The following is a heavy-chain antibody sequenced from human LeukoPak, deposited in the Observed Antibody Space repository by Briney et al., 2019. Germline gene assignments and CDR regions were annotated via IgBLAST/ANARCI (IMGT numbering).Heavy chain of an antibody. V-gene: IGHV3-33*01. CDR3: ARDGRHNYNLDY. D-gene: IGHD4-11*01. J-gene: IGHJ4*01. Sequence: PGRSLRLSCAASGFTFNNHAMHWVRQAPGKGLEWVAMIWHDGSYKYYADSVTGRFTISRVDSQNTLYLQMNSLRAEDTAVYYCARDGRHNYNLDYWGHGTLVTVSS. CDR2: IWHDGSYK. CDR1: GFTFNNHA.